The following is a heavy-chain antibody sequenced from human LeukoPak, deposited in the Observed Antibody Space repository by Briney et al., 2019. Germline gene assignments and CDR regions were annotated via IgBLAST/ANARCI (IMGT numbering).Heavy chain of an antibody. CDR2: INPGGTT. D-gene: IGHD2-21*02. CDR1: GGSISSGDYY. V-gene: IGHV4-30-4*01. J-gene: IGHJ4*01. CDR3: AREHCSGGDCTSFDY. Sequence: PSQTLSLTCTVSGGSISSGDYYWSWIRQSPGKGLEWIGEINPGGTTNYNPSLESRVTMSVDTSKNQFSLKMDSVNAADTAVYYCAREHCSGGDCTSFDYWGQGTPVTVSS.